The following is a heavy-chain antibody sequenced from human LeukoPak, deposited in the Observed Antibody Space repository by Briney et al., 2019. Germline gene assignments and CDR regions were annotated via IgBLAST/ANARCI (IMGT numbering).Heavy chain of an antibody. J-gene: IGHJ4*02. CDR2: ISGSGGST. D-gene: IGHD6-13*01. Sequence: GGSLRLSCAASGFTFSSYAMSWVGQAPGKGLEWVSAISGSGGSTYYADSVKGRFTISRDNSKNTLYLQMNSLRAEDTAVYYCAKDQYSSSWYYFDYWGQGTLVTVSS. CDR1: GFTFSSYA. CDR3: AKDQYSSSWYYFDY. V-gene: IGHV3-23*01.